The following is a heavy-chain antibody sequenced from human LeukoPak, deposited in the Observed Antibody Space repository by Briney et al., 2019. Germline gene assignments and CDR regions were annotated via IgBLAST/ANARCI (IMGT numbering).Heavy chain of an antibody. V-gene: IGHV3-23*01. Sequence: GGSLRLSCAASGFTFSSYAMSWVRQAPGKGLEWVTAISGSGSSTYYADSVKGRFTISRDNSKNTLYLQMSSLRAEDTAVYYCAKGDSGYYYATNDYWGQGTLVTVSS. J-gene: IGHJ4*02. CDR3: AKGDSGYYYATNDY. CDR2: ISGSGSST. D-gene: IGHD3-22*01. CDR1: GFTFSSYA.